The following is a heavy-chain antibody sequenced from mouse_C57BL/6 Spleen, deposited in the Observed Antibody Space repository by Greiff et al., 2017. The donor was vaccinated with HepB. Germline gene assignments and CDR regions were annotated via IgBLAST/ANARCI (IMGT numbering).Heavy chain of an antibody. D-gene: IGHD2-5*01. Sequence: VQLQQSGAELVKPGASVKMSCKASGYTFTSYWITWVKQRPGQGLEWIGDIYPGSGSTNYNEKFKSKATLTVDTSSSTAYMQLSSLTSEDSAVYYCSREGYSNYHVFYVDYWGQGTTLTVSS. CDR3: SREGYSNYHVFYVDY. J-gene: IGHJ2*01. CDR1: GYTFTSYW. CDR2: IYPGSGST. V-gene: IGHV1-55*01.